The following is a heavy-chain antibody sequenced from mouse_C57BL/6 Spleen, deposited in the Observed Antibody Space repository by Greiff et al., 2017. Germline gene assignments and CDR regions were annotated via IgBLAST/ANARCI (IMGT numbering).Heavy chain of an antibody. CDR1: GYTFTSYG. D-gene: IGHD2-2*01. CDR2: IYPRSGNT. Sequence: VQLVESGAELARPGASVKLSCKASGYTFTSYGISWVKQRTGQGLEWIGEIYPRSGNTYYNEKFKGKATLTADKSSSTAYMELRSLTSEDAAVYFCARWRVTNYYAMDYWGQGTSVTVSS. CDR3: ARWRVTNYYAMDY. J-gene: IGHJ4*01. V-gene: IGHV1-81*01.